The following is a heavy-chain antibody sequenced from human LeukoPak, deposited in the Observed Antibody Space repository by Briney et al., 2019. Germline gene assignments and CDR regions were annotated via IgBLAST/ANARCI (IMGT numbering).Heavy chain of an antibody. D-gene: IGHD2-15*01. V-gene: IGHV4-30-2*01. CDR2: IYHSGST. CDR3: ARETCSGGSCAFDY. Sequence: SETLSLTCTVSGGSISSGGYYWSWLRQPPGKGREWIGYIYHSGSTYYNPSLKSRVTISVDRSKNQFSLKLSSVTAADTAVYYCARETCSGGSCAFDYWGQGTLVTVSS. CDR1: GGSISSGGYY. J-gene: IGHJ4*02.